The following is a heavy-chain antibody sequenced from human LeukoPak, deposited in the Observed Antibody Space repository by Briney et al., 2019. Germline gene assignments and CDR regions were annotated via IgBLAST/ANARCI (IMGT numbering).Heavy chain of an antibody. Sequence: PSETLSLTCTVSGGSISSGGYYWSWIRQHPGKGLEWIGYIYYSGSTYYNPSLKSRVTISVDTSKNQFSLKLSSVTAADTAVYYCARTPISYDFWSGYSDGGVWYWFGPWGQGTLVTVSS. CDR3: ARTPISYDFWSGYSDGGVWYWFGP. J-gene: IGHJ5*02. CDR2: IYYSGST. CDR1: GGSISSGGYY. V-gene: IGHV4-31*03. D-gene: IGHD3-3*01.